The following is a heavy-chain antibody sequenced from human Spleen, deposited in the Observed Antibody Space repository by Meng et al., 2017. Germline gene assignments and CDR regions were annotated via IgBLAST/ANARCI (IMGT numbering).Heavy chain of an antibody. D-gene: IGHD6-19*01. Sequence: QPQLQESGPGLVKPSAALSLTCSVSGGSISISGYYWGWIRQPPGKGLEWIGSIGHSGTTYYTPSLRRRVTVSIDTSKNQFSLEVTSVTAADTAVYYCVRSSGWVRTGFDPWGQGTLVTVSS. V-gene: IGHV4-39*01. CDR3: VRSSGWVRTGFDP. CDR2: IGHSGTT. CDR1: GGSISISGYY. J-gene: IGHJ5*02.